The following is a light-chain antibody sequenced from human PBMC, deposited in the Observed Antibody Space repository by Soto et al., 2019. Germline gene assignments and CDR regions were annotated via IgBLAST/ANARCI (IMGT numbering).Light chain of an antibody. CDR1: SGSIASYY. V-gene: IGLV6-57*04. CDR3: QSYGSSTVV. CDR2: EGN. Sequence: NFMLTQPHSVSESPGKTVTISCTRSSGSIASYYVQSYQQRPGRVPTTVINEGNQRPAGVPDRFSAYTDGSSNSASLTISGLQTEDEADYYCQSYGSSTVVFGGGTKLTVL. J-gene: IGLJ2*01.